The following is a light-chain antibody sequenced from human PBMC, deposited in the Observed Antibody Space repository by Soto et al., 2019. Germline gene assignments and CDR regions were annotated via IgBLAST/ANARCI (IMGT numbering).Light chain of an antibody. V-gene: IGKV3-20*01. Sequence: EIVLTQSPGTLSLSPGERATLSCRASQSVSSSYLAWYQQRPGQAPRRLFYGASNRATGIPDRFSGSGSGNDFTLTISRLEHEDLAVYYCQQYGSTPSWTFGQGTKVEIK. CDR2: GAS. CDR1: QSVSSSY. J-gene: IGKJ1*01. CDR3: QQYGSTPSWT.